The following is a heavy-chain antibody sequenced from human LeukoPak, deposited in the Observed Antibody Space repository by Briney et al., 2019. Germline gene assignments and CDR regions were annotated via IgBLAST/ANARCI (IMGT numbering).Heavy chain of an antibody. CDR3: ANVMTGTSFDY. CDR1: GFTFSSYA. J-gene: IGHJ4*02. Sequence: GGSLRLSCAASGFTFSSYAMSWVRQAPGKGLEWVSAISGSGGSTYYADSVKGRFNISRDNSKNTLYLQMHSLRAEDTAVYSCANVMTGTSFDYWGQGTLVTVSS. V-gene: IGHV3-23*01. D-gene: IGHD1-20*01. CDR2: ISGSGGST.